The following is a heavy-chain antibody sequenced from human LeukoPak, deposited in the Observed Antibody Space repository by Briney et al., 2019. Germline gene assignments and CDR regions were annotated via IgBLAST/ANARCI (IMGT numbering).Heavy chain of an antibody. CDR3: ARSVVRGVSGGDFDN. J-gene: IGHJ4*02. CDR2: ISYDGNTK. Sequence: GGSLRLSCAASGFTFSSYAMHWVRQAPGKGPEWVAAISYDGNTKYYVDSVKGRFAISRDNSKNTLYLQMSSLSAEDTAVYYCARSVVRGVSGGDFDNWGQGTLVTVSS. CDR1: GFTFSSYA. D-gene: IGHD3-10*01. V-gene: IGHV3-30*03.